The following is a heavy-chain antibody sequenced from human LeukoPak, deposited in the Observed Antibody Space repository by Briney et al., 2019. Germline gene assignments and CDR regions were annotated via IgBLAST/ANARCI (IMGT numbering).Heavy chain of an antibody. CDR2: IHYSGST. Sequence: PSETLSLTCTVSGGSISSYYWSWIRQPPGKGLEWIGYIHYSGSTDYNPSLKSRVTISVDTSKNQFSLKLSSVTAADTAVYYCARKSGYCSGGSCYRHFDYWGQGTLVTVSS. V-gene: IGHV4-59*01. D-gene: IGHD2-15*01. J-gene: IGHJ4*02. CDR3: ARKSGYCSGGSCYRHFDY. CDR1: GGSISSYY.